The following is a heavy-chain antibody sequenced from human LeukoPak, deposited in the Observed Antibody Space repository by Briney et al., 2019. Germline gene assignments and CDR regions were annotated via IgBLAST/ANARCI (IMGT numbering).Heavy chain of an antibody. CDR2: MYYSGST. CDR3: ARVPLQRSYYDSSGYYPFNYFDP. Sequence: SETLSLTCTVSGDSISSYYWSWIRQPPGKGLEWIGHMYYSGSTSYNPSLKSRVTISEDTSKNQFSLKLTSVTAADTAVYYCARVPLQRSYYDSSGYYPFNYFDPWGQGTLVTVSS. J-gene: IGHJ5*02. V-gene: IGHV4-59*01. CDR1: GDSISSYY. D-gene: IGHD3-22*01.